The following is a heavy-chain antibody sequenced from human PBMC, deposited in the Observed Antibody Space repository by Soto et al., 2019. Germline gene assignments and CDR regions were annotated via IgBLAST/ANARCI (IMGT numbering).Heavy chain of an antibody. Sequence: ASVKVSCKTSGYTFTDHAITWVRQAPGQGLEWMGWISSYHGNAEYAKKFQDRVIMTTDTSTSTAYMELKSLTSDDTAVYYCARKNGYCSSGNCYSWFDPWGQGTQVTVSS. CDR2: ISSYHGNA. V-gene: IGHV1-18*04. D-gene: IGHD2-15*01. J-gene: IGHJ5*02. CDR3: ARKNGYCSSGNCYSWFDP. CDR1: GYTFTDHA.